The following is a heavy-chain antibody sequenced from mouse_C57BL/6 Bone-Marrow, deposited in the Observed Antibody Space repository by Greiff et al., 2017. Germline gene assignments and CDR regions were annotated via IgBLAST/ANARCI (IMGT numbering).Heavy chain of an antibody. V-gene: IGHV1-19*01. CDR2: INPYNGGT. CDR3: ARSGRSYGSSYDYAMDY. CDR1: GYTFTDYY. Sequence: VQLQQSGPVLVKPGASVKMSCKASGYTFTDYYMNWVKQSHGKSLEWIGVINPYNGGTSYNQKFKGKATLTVDKSSSTAYMELNSLTSEESAVYYCARSGRSYGSSYDYAMDYWGQGTSVTVSS. D-gene: IGHD1-1*01. J-gene: IGHJ4*01.